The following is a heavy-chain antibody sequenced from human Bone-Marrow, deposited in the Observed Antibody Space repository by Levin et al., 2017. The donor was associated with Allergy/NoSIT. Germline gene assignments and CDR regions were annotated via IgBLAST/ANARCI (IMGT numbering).Heavy chain of an antibody. CDR2: IYNSGST. Sequence: SETLSLTCTVSGGSINTNAYYWTWIRQHPGKGLEYIGYIYNSGSTYYNPSLKGRVAISEDSSKSQFSLTLTSVTAADTAVYFCAREVAGYTKTFDVWGQGTLVTVSS. V-gene: IGHV4-31*03. J-gene: IGHJ3*01. CDR3: AREVAGYTKTFDV. D-gene: IGHD2-2*02. CDR1: GGSINTNAYY.